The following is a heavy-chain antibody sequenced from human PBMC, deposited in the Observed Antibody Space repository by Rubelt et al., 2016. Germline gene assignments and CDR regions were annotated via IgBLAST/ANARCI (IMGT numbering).Heavy chain of an antibody. CDR3: ARGGNSLFDD. J-gene: IGHJ4*02. D-gene: IGHD4-23*01. CDR2: IYYSGST. V-gene: IGHV4-39*01. Sequence: QVQLQESGPGLVKPSQTLSLTCTVSGGSISSSSYYWGWIRQPPGKGLEWIGSIYYSGSTYYNPSLKSRVTISGGTSKNQCSLKLSAVTAADTAVYYCARGGNSLFDDWGQGTLVTVSS. CDR1: GGSISSSSYY.